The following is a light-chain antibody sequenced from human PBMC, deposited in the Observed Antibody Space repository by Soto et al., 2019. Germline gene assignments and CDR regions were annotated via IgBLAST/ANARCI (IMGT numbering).Light chain of an antibody. J-gene: IGLJ3*02. Sequence: QSVLTQSPSASASLGASVKLTCTLSSGHSSYAIAWHQQQPEKGPRYLMKVNSDGSHSKGDGIPDRFSGSSSGAERYLPITSLQSEDEADYFCQTWGTGPWVFGGGTKLTVL. CDR3: QTWGTGPWV. V-gene: IGLV4-69*01. CDR1: SGHSSYA. CDR2: VNSDGSH.